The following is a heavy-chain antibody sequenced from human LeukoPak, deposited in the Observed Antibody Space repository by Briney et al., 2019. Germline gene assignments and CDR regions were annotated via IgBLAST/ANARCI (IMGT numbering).Heavy chain of an antibody. CDR2: INPNTGGT. D-gene: IGHD5-18*01. CDR1: GYTFTGYY. J-gene: IGHJ4*02. CDR3: ARGEAWIQLCPLDY. V-gene: IGHV1-2*02. Sequence: GASVKVSCKASGYTFTGYYIHWVRQAPGQGLEWMGWINPNTGGTSYTQKFQGRVTMTRDTSINTAYMELSGLRSDDTAVYYCARGEAWIQLCPLDYWGQGTLVTVSS.